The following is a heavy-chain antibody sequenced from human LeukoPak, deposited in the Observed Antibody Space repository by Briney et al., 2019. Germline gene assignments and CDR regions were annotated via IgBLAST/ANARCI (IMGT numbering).Heavy chain of an antibody. Sequence: GGSLRLSCAASGFTFSSYAMSWVRQAPGKGLEWVSAISGSGGSTYYADSVKGRFTISRDNSKSTLYLQMNSLRAEDTAVYYCARPYCSSTSCYGPDDAFDIWGQGTMVTVSS. V-gene: IGHV3-23*01. CDR3: ARPYCSSTSCYGPDDAFDI. CDR2: ISGSGGST. CDR1: GFTFSSYA. J-gene: IGHJ3*02. D-gene: IGHD2-2*01.